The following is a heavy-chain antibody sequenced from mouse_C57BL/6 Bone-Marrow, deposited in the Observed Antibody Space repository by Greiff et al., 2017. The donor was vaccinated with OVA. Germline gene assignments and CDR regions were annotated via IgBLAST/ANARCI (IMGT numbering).Heavy chain of an antibody. CDR3: TDFTTRGYFDY. CDR1: GFTFSNYW. V-gene: IGHV6-3*01. D-gene: IGHD1-1*01. J-gene: IGHJ2*01. Sequence: EVKLQESGGGLVQPGGSMKLSCVASGFTFSNYWMNWVRQSPEKGLEWVAQIRLKSDNYATHYAESVKGRFTISRDDSKSSVYLQMNNLRAEDTGIYYCTDFTTRGYFDYWGQGTTLTVSS. CDR2: IRLKSDNYAT.